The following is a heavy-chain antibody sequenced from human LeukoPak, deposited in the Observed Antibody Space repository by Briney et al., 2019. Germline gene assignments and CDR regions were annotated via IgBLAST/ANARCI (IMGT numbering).Heavy chain of an antibody. Sequence: PSETLSLTCAVYNGSFSGYYWSWIRQPPGKGLEWIGEINHSKSTNYNPSLKSRVAISVDTSKNQFSLKLSSVTAADTAVYYCARYDFRSGPYFDYWGQGTLVTVSS. CDR3: ARYDFRSGPYFDY. J-gene: IGHJ4*02. CDR1: NGSFSGYY. D-gene: IGHD3-3*01. V-gene: IGHV4-34*01. CDR2: INHSKST.